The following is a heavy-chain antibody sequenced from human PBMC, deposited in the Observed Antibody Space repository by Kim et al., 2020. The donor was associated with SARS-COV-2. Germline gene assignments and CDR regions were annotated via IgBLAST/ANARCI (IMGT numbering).Heavy chain of an antibody. V-gene: IGHV4-59*01. Sequence: SETLSLTCTVSGGSISSYYWSWIRQPPGKGLEWIGYIYYSGSTNYNLSLKSRVTISVDTSKNQFSLRLRSVTAADTAGYYCAGGPCGGGFGWLFKTTPYLDGMGVWGQGTTGTGSS. D-gene: IGHD3-9*01. CDR1: GGSISSYY. J-gene: IGHJ6*02. CDR2: IYYSGST. CDR3: AGGPCGGGFGWLFKTTPYLDGMGV.